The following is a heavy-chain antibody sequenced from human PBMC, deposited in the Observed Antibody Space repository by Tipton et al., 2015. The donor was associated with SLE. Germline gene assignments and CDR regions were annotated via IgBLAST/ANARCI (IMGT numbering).Heavy chain of an antibody. V-gene: IGHV4-39*07. CDR2: VYYTGST. Sequence: TLSLTCTVSGGSVSSSGYYWAWIRQPPGKGLEWIANVYYTGSTYYNPSLKSRVTISVDTSKSQFYPRLSSVTAADTAVYYCARTGYTFWNGSFDSWGQGTLVTVSS. D-gene: IGHD3-3*01. J-gene: IGHJ4*02. CDR3: ARTGYTFWNGSFDS. CDR1: GGSVSSSGYY.